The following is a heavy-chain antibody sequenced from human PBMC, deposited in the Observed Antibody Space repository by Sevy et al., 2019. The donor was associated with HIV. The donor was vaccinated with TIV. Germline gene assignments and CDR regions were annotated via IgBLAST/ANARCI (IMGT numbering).Heavy chain of an antibody. CDR2: LSFGCGKI. V-gene: IGHV3-23*01. CDR1: GFTFNIYS. Sequence: GESLKISCAASGFTFNIYSVSWVRQTPGKGLEWVATLSFGCGKINHADSVKGRFTMSRDDSKNAVYLQMNNLRVEDTAIYYCAREGCTKPHDYWGQGTLVTVSS. J-gene: IGHJ4*02. D-gene: IGHD2-8*01. CDR3: AREGCTKPHDY.